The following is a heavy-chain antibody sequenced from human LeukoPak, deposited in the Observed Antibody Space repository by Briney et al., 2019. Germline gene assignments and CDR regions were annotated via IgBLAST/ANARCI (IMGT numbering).Heavy chain of an antibody. D-gene: IGHD5-24*01. Sequence: PGGSLRLSCAASGFTFSSYSMNWVRQAPGKGLEWVSSISSSSSYIYYADSVKGRFTISRDNAKNSLYLQMNSLRAEDTAVYYCARVRARDGYNPLDYWGQGTLVTVSS. V-gene: IGHV3-21*01. CDR3: ARVRARDGYNPLDY. CDR1: GFTFSSYS. J-gene: IGHJ4*02. CDR2: ISSSSSYI.